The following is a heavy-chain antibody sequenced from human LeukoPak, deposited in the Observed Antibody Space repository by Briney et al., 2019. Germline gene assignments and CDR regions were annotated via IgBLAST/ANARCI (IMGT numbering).Heavy chain of an antibody. D-gene: IGHD3-10*01. CDR1: GGSISSYY. CDR2: IYYSGST. CDR3: ARYGAYFDY. Sequence: SETLSLTCTVSGGSISSYYWSWIRQPPGKGLEWIGYIYYSGSTNYNPSLKSRVTISVDTSKNQFPLKLSSVTAADTAVYYCARYGAYFDYWGQGTLVTVSS. V-gene: IGHV4-59*01. J-gene: IGHJ4*02.